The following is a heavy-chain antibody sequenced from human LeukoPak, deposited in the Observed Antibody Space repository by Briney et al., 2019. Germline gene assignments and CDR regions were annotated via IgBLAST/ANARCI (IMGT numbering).Heavy chain of an antibody. CDR3: ARDSKDGLGT. J-gene: IGHJ5*02. V-gene: IGHV4-59*12. Sequence: PSETLSLTCTVSGGSFTPYYWSWIRQPPGKGLEWIGHISYSGSTNYNPSLKSRVTVSIDTSKNQFSLKLSSVTAADTAVYYCARDSKDGLGTWGQGTLVTVSS. D-gene: IGHD3-10*01. CDR2: ISYSGST. CDR1: GGSFTPYY.